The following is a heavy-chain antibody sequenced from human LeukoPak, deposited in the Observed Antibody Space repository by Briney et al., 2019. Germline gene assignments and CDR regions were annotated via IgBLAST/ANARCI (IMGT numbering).Heavy chain of an antibody. CDR1: GGSFSGYY. D-gene: IGHD3-22*01. CDR3: ARVHYYDNSGYWFFDY. J-gene: IGHJ4*02. V-gene: IGHV4-59*10. Sequence: PSETLSLTCAVYGGSFSGYYWSWIRQPPGQGLEWIGRIYTSGSTNYNPSLTSRVSMSLDTSKNQLSLKLSSVTAADTAVYYCARVHYYDNSGYWFFDYWGQGTLVTVSS. CDR2: IYTSGST.